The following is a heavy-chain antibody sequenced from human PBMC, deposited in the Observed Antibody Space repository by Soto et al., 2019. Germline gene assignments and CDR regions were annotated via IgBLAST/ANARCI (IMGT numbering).Heavy chain of an antibody. D-gene: IGHD3-10*01. Sequence: EVQLLESGGGLVQPGGSLRLSCAASGFTFSSYAMSWVRQAPGKGLEWVSVVSGSAGTTYYADSVKGRFAVSRDNSNNTLYLQMNSLRAEDTAVYYCAKQRAGFGSGSDTYYFDYWGQGTLVTVSS. J-gene: IGHJ4*02. CDR1: GFTFSSYA. V-gene: IGHV3-23*01. CDR2: VSGSAGTT. CDR3: AKQRAGFGSGSDTYYFDY.